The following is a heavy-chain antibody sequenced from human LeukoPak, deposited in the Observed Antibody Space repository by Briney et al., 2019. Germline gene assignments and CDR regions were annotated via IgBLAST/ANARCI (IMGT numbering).Heavy chain of an antibody. V-gene: IGHV3-30-3*01. Sequence: GGSLRLSCAASRFSFSDFIMHWVRQAPGKGLEWVAVISYDGGNKDYADSAKGRFTISRDNSKNTLDLQMNSLRAEDTAVYYCAREAPTSGLYYFDYWGQGNLVTVSS. D-gene: IGHD6-19*01. CDR3: AREAPTSGLYYFDY. CDR1: RFSFSDFI. CDR2: ISYDGGNK. J-gene: IGHJ4*02.